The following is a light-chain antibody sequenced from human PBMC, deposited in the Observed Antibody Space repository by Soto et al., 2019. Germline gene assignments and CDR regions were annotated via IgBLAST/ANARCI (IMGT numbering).Light chain of an antibody. CDR1: SSDVGGYNY. J-gene: IGLJ1*01. Sequence: QAVVTQPASVSGSPGQSITISCTGTSSDVGGYNYVSWYQQHPGKAPKLMIYEVSNRPSGVSNRFSGSKSGNTASLTISGLQAEDEADYYCSSYTSSSTLPFGTGTKVTVL. CDR2: EVS. CDR3: SSYTSSSTLP. V-gene: IGLV2-14*01.